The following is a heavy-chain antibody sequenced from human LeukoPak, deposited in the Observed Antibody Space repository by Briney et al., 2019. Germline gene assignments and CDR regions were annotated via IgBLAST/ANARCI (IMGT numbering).Heavy chain of an antibody. Sequence: SETLSLTCTVSGGSISSYYWSWIRQPPGKGLEWIGYIYATGSTNYNPSLKSRVTISVYTSKNQFSLNLRSVTAADTAAYYCARHGSVRSPLGPWGQGTLVTVSS. CDR2: IYATGST. J-gene: IGHJ5*02. D-gene: IGHD3-10*01. V-gene: IGHV4-4*09. CDR1: GGSISSYY. CDR3: ARHGSVRSPLGP.